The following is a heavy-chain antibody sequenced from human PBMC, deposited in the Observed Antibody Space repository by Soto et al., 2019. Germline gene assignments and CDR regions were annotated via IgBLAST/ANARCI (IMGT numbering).Heavy chain of an antibody. CDR1: EFTFNSYA. V-gene: IGHV3-23*01. CDR3: AKDLVTDDAFDI. D-gene: IGHD6-13*01. CDR2: ISGSGGST. Sequence: PGGSLRLSCAASEFTFNSYAMSWVRQAPGKGLEWVSAISGSGGSTYYADSVKGRFTISRDNSKNTLYLQMNSLRAEDTAVYYCAKDLVTDDAFDIWGQGTMVTVSS. J-gene: IGHJ3*02.